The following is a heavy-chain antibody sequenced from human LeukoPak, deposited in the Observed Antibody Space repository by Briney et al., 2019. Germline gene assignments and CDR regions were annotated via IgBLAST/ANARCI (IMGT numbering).Heavy chain of an antibody. CDR3: ARHLRGYCSGGSCSRDAFDI. J-gene: IGHJ3*02. D-gene: IGHD2-15*01. V-gene: IGHV4-61*02. CDR2: IYTSGST. CDR1: GGSISSGSYY. Sequence: SETLSLTCTVSGGSISSGSYYWSWIRQPAGKGLEWIGRIYTSGSTNYNPSLKSRVTISVDTSRNQFSLKLSSVTAADTAVYYCARHLRGYCSGGSCSRDAFDIWGQGTMVTVSS.